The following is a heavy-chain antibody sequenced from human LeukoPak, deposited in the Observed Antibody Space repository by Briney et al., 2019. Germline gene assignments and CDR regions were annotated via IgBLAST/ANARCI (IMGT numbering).Heavy chain of an antibody. CDR2: ISPGGGPT. D-gene: IGHD5-12*01. CDR1: GFPFSIYG. Sequence: PGGSLRLSCAGSGFPFSIYGMDWVRQAPGKGLEWVSGISPGGGPTYYADSVKGRFTISRDDSKNTLYLQMNNLRAEDTAVYYCAKGGAWLRFDDWGQGILVTVSS. CDR3: AKGGAWLRFDD. J-gene: IGHJ4*02. V-gene: IGHV3-23*01.